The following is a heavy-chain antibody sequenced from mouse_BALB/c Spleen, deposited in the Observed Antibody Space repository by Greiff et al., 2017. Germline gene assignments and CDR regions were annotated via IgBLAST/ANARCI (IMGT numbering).Heavy chain of an antibody. CDR3: ARNDDYDEGSWFAY. J-gene: IGHJ3*01. Sequence: VQLKQSGPSLVKPSQTLSLTCSVTGDSITSGYWNWIRKFPGNKLEYMGYISYSGSTYYNPSLKSRISITRDTSKNQYYLQLNSVTTEDTATYYCARNDDYDEGSWFAYWGQGTLVTVSA. CDR2: ISYSGST. V-gene: IGHV3-8*02. CDR1: GDSITSGY. D-gene: IGHD2-4*01.